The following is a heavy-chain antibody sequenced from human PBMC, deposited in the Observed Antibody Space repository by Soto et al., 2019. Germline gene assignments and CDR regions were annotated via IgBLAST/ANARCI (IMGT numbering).Heavy chain of an antibody. D-gene: IGHD2-2*02. J-gene: IGHJ3*02. CDR3: ATPGSISDAFDI. Sequence: GASVKVSCKASGGTFSSYAISWVRQAPGQGLEWMGGIIPIFGTANYAQKFQGRVTITADESTRTAYMELSSLRSEDTAVYYCATPGSISDAFDIWGQGTMVTVSS. V-gene: IGHV1-69*13. CDR2: IIPIFGTA. CDR1: GGTFSSYA.